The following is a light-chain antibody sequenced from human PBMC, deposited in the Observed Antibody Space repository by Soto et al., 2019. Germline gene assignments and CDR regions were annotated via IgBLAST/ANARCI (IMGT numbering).Light chain of an antibody. Sequence: EIVLTQSPATLSLSPGETVTLSCRASQSISSNYVAWVQHKPGQAPRLLIYGASSRAPGIPERFSGSGSGTDFSLTINRLEPEDSAVFYCQQYGYPQLTFGGGTKVEIK. CDR2: GAS. V-gene: IGKV3-20*01. CDR1: QSISSNY. CDR3: QQYGYPQLT. J-gene: IGKJ4*01.